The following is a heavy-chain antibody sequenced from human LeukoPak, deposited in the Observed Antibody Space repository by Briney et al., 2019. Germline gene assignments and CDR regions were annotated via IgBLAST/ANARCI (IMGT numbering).Heavy chain of an antibody. J-gene: IGHJ3*02. CDR2: ISGSGGST. CDR1: GFTFSSYA. D-gene: IGHD6-13*01. CDR3: ARGRPGGGSSWYADAFDI. Sequence: GGSLRLSCAASGFTFSSYAMSWVRQAPGKGLEWVSAISGSGGSTYYADSVKGRFTSSRDNSENTLYLQMNSLKAEDTAVYYCARGRPGGGSSWYADAFDIWGRGTMVSVSS. V-gene: IGHV3-23*01.